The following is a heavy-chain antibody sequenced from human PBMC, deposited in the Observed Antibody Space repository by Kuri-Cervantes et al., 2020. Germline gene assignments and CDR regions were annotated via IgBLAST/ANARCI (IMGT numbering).Heavy chain of an antibody. D-gene: IGHD3-10*01. CDR1: AGTLTYFV. J-gene: IGHJ4*02. V-gene: IGHV1-69*05. CDR2: IIPVFSTP. CDR3: ATEGPLIRGVHAFDY. Sequence: SVKDSCKASAGTLTYFVMNWVRQAPGQGLEWWGGIIPVFSTPNYAQKFQGRVTITTDESTSTVFMDLTSLRSEDTAVYYCATEGPLIRGVHAFDYWGQGILVTVSS.